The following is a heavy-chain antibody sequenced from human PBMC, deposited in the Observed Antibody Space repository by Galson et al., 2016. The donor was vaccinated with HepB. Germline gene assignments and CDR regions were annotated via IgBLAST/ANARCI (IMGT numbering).Heavy chain of an antibody. CDR3: ATEGPQFPRGSNDY. D-gene: IGHD1-26*01. Sequence: SLRPSCAAAGFSFSSYGMHWVRQAPGKGVEWLAFVSYYGSDQFYADSVKGRFTVSRDNSMNTLYLQMDRLRVEDTAVYYCATEGPQFPRGSNDYWGQGTLVTISS. V-gene: IGHV3-30*03. CDR2: VSYYGSDQ. CDR1: GFSFSSYG. J-gene: IGHJ4*02.